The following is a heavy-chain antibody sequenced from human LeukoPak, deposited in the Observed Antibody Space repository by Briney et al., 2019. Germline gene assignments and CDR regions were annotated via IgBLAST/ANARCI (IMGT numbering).Heavy chain of an antibody. CDR3: ARTYYYGSGNWFDP. D-gene: IGHD3-10*01. V-gene: IGHV4-38-2*01. Sequence: PGGSLRLSCAASGFTFSDYTMNWVRQPPGKGLEWIGSIYYSANAYYNPSLKSRVTISVDTSKNQFSLKLSSVTAADTAVYYCARTYYYGSGNWFDPWGQGTLVTVSS. CDR1: GFTFSDYT. J-gene: IGHJ5*02. CDR2: IYYSANA.